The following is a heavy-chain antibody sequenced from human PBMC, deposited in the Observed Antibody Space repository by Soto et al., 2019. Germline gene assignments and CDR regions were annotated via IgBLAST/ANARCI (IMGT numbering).Heavy chain of an antibody. V-gene: IGHV3-23*01. Sequence: EVQLLESGGGLVQPGGSLRLSCAASGFTFTNYAMTWVRQAPGKGLEWVSTISGSGGDTYYADSIKGRFTISRDNSKNTLYLQMNSLRAVDTAVYYCAKRYCNTTSCVRGIDYWGQGTMVTVSS. D-gene: IGHD2-2*01. CDR2: ISGSGGDT. J-gene: IGHJ4*02. CDR3: AKRYCNTTSCVRGIDY. CDR1: GFTFTNYA.